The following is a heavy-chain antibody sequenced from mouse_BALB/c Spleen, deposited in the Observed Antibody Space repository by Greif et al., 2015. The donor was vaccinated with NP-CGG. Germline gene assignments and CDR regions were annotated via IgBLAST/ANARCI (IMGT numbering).Heavy chain of an antibody. Sequence: EVKLMESGGGLVQPGGSLRLSCATSGFTFTDYYMSWVRQPPGKALEWLGFIRNKANGYTTEYSASVKGRFTISRDNSQSILYLQMNTLRAGDSATYYCARENRARATYYAMDYWGQGTSVTVSS. CDR1: GFTFTDYY. CDR2: IRNKANGYTT. D-gene: IGHD3-1*01. CDR3: ARENRARATYYAMDY. J-gene: IGHJ4*01. V-gene: IGHV7-3*02.